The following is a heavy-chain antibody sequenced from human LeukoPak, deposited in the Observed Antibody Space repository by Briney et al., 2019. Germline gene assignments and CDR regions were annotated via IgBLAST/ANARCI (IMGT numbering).Heavy chain of an antibody. CDR3: ARDFWSGFDWLSRQDY. Sequence: GGSLRLSCAASGFTVSSNYMSWVRQAPGKGLEWVSVIYSGGSTYYADSVKGRFTISRDNSKNTLYLQMNSLRAEDTAVYYCARDFWSGFDWLSRQDYWGQGTLVTVSS. D-gene: IGHD3-9*01. CDR2: IYSGGST. CDR1: GFTVSSNY. V-gene: IGHV3-53*01. J-gene: IGHJ4*02.